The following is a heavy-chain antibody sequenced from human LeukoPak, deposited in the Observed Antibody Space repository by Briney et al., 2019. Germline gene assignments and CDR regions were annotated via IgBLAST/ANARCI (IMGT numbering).Heavy chain of an antibody. V-gene: IGHV1-69*05. CDR3: ARDRTGTYYFDY. J-gene: IGHJ4*02. D-gene: IGHD1-7*01. Sequence: VASVTVSCKASGGTFSSYAISWVRQAPGQGLEWMGGIIPIFGTANYAQKFQGRVTITTDESTSTAYMELSSLRSEDTAVYYCARDRTGTYYFDYWGQGTLVTVSS. CDR1: GGTFSSYA. CDR2: IIPIFGTA.